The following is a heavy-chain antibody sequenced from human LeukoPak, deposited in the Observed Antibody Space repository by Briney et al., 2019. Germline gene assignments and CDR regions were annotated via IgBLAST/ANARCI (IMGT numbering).Heavy chain of an antibody. J-gene: IGHJ6*03. V-gene: IGHV4-34*01. D-gene: IGHD5-24*01. CDR3: ARRRAYYYYMDV. CDR2: INDGGST. Sequence: SETLSLTCAVYGGSFSGYYWSWIRQPPGNGLELSGEINDGGSTKYNPSLKSRVTISVDKSKNQFSLKLSSVTAADPAVYYCARRRAYYYYMDVWGKGTTVTVSS. CDR1: GGSFSGYY.